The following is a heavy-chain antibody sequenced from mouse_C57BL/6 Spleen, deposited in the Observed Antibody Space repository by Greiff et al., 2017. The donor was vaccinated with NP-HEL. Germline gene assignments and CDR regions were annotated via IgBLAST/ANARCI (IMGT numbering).Heavy chain of an antibody. CDR2: ISSGSSTI. Sequence: EVKVEESGGGLVKPGGSLKLSCAASGFTFSDYGMHWVRQAPEKGLEWVAYISSGSSTIYYADTVKGRFTISRDNAKNTLFLQMTSLRSEDTAMYYCARGSYYSNYDYFDYWGQGTTLTVSS. CDR3: ARGSYYSNYDYFDY. J-gene: IGHJ2*01. CDR1: GFTFSDYG. D-gene: IGHD2-5*01. V-gene: IGHV5-17*01.